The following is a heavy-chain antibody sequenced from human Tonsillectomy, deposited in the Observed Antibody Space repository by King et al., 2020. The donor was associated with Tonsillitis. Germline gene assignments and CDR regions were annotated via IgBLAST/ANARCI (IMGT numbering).Heavy chain of an antibody. J-gene: IGHJ1*01. D-gene: IGHD3-3*01. V-gene: IGHV3-30*02. CDR3: AKDVWYDFWSGYYTGSPFQH. CDR2: IRYDGSNK. CDR1: GFTFSSYG. Sequence: VQLVESGGGVVQPGGSLRLSCAASGFTFSSYGMHWVRQAPGKGLEWVAFIRYDGSNKYYADSVKGRFTISRDNSKNTLYLQMNSLRAEDTAVYYCAKDVWYDFWSGYYTGSPFQHWGQGTLVTVSS.